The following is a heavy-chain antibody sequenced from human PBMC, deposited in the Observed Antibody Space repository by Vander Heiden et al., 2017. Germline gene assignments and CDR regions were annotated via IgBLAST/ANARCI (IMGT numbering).Heavy chain of an antibody. J-gene: IGHJ4*02. CDR2: SKNKANSYIA. D-gene: IGHD3-16*01. V-gene: IGHV3-72*01. Sequence: EVQLVESGGGLVQPGGPLRLSCEASGFTFSDYYMDWVRQTLGKGLEWVGRSKNKANSYIAEYAASVKGRFTISRDESKNSLYLQMNSPKTEDTAVYYCARDDGGTYYYWGQGTLVTVSS. CDR1: GFTFSDYY. CDR3: ARDDGGTYYY.